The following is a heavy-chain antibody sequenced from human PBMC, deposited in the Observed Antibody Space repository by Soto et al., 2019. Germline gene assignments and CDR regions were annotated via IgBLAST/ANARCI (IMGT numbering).Heavy chain of an antibody. CDR1: GFTFSNAW. V-gene: IGHV3-15*01. J-gene: IGHJ3*02. CDR3: TGHGVYLISSFPPGDLDAFDI. Sequence: NPGGSLRLSCAASGFTFSNAWMSWVRQAPGKGLEWVGRIKSKTDGGTTDYAAPVKGRFTISRDDSKNTLYLQMNSLKTEDTAVYYCTGHGVYLISSFPPGDLDAFDIWGQGTMVTVSS. CDR2: IKSKTDGGTT. D-gene: IGHD6-6*01.